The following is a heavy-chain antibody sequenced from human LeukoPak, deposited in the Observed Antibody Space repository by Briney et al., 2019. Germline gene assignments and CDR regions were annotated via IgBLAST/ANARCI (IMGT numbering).Heavy chain of an antibody. D-gene: IGHD1-26*01. V-gene: IGHV3-30*04. CDR3: VGSPAYKTMEV. Sequence: GGSLRLSCAASGLTFRNHAIHWVRQAPGKGLEWVTVISHDGGNDYYRDSVKGRFTISRDNSRNTVFLQMNSLRPGDTAVYYWVGSPAYKTMEVWGKGTRVPVSS. CDR1: GLTFRNHA. J-gene: IGHJ6*03. CDR2: ISHDGGND.